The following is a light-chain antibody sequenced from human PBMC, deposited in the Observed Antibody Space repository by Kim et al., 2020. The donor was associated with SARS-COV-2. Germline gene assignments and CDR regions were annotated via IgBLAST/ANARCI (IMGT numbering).Light chain of an antibody. CDR1: QSISSH. CDR2: AAS. CDR3: KQSYIPPFT. J-gene: IGKJ3*01. Sequence: DIQMTQSPSSLSASVGDRVTITCRTSQSISSHLNWYHQKPGRAPKLLIYAASTLQGGVPSRFSGSGSETDFTLTISSLQPEDFGTSVCKQSYIPPFTFGPGTKVDIK. V-gene: IGKV1-39*01.